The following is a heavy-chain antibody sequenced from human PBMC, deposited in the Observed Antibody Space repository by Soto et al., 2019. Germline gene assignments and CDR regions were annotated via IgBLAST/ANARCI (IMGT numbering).Heavy chain of an antibody. J-gene: IGHJ3*01. CDR2: IHFSGAT. Sequence: QVELQESGPGLVKPSETLSLTCTVSRGPTNVFYWSWIRQSPGRGLEWIGHIHFSGATTYNPSLKSRVTISADTSKNQFSLNLTSVTPADTAVYYCARTAFYDSSGNDAFDFWGQGTVVTVSS. D-gene: IGHD3-22*01. CDR1: RGPTNVFY. CDR3: ARTAFYDSSGNDAFDF. V-gene: IGHV4-59*01.